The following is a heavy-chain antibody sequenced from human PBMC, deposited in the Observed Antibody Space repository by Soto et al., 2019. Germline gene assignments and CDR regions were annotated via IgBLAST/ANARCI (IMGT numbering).Heavy chain of an antibody. CDR1: GGSVSSGSYY. Sequence: PSETLSLTCTVSGGSVSSGSYYWSWIRQPPGKGLEWIGYIYYSGSTNYNPSLKSRVTISVDTSKNQFSLKLSSVTAADTAVYYCARGGSSGWYGYWFDPWGQGTLVTVSS. D-gene: IGHD6-19*01. CDR2: IYYSGST. V-gene: IGHV4-61*01. CDR3: ARGGSSGWYGYWFDP. J-gene: IGHJ5*02.